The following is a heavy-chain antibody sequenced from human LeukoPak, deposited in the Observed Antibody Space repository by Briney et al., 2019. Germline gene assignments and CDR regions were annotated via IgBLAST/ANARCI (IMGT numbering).Heavy chain of an antibody. CDR2: IYPGDSDT. V-gene: IGHV5-51*01. J-gene: IGHJ4*02. D-gene: IGHD3-3*01. CDR1: GYSFTTYW. Sequence: KPGESLKISCKGPGYSFTTYWIAWVRQMPGKGLEWMGIIYPGDSDTRYSPSLQGQVTISVDTSIGTAYLQWSSLKASDTAIYYCARQNDFRLDYWGQGTLVTVSS. CDR3: ARQNDFRLDY.